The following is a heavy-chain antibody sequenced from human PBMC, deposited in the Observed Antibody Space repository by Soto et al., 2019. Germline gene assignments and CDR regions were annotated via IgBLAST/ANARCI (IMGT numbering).Heavy chain of an antibody. Sequence: SETLSLTCAVYGGSFSGYYWSWIRQPPGKGLEWIGEINHSGSTNYNPSLKSRVTISVDTSKDQFSLKLSSVTAADTAVYYCARTAVEWLNYGMDVWGQGTMVTVSS. J-gene: IGHJ6*02. CDR1: GGSFSGYY. V-gene: IGHV4-34*01. CDR2: INHSGST. D-gene: IGHD3-3*01. CDR3: ARTAVEWLNYGMDV.